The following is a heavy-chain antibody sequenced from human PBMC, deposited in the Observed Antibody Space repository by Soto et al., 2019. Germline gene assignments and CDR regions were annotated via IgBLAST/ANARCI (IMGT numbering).Heavy chain of an antibody. J-gene: IGHJ4*02. CDR3: ARGVVNSGNYNLGF. CDR1: AFNSSDHY. Sequence: PGGSLRLSCAASAFNSSDHYMDWVRKDPGQGLEWVGRSRNNARRYTTEFAASVRGRFSVSRDDSKNSLYMQMISLKTEDAAVYYCARGVVNSGNYNLGFWGLGTLVTVSS. CDR2: SRNNARRYTT. D-gene: IGHD1-26*01. V-gene: IGHV3-72*01.